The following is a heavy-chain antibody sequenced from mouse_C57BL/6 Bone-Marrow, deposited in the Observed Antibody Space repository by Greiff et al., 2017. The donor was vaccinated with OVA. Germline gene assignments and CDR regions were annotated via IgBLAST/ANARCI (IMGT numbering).Heavy chain of an antibody. Sequence: QVHVKQSGAELARPGASVKLSCKASGYTFTSYGISWVKQRTGQGLEWIGEIYPRSGNTYYNEKFKGKATLTADKSSSTAYMELRSLTSEDSAVYFCAGVITTVVVDYWGQGTTLTVSS. CDR1: GYTFTSYG. D-gene: IGHD1-1*01. CDR3: AGVITTVVVDY. CDR2: IYPRSGNT. J-gene: IGHJ2*01. V-gene: IGHV1-81*01.